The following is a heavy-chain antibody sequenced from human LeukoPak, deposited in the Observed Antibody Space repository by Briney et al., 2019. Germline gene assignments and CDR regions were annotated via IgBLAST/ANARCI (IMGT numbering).Heavy chain of an antibody. CDR2: IYYSGST. D-gene: IGHD1-26*01. CDR3: ARDLRGATDY. J-gene: IGHJ4*02. V-gene: IGHV4-39*07. CDR1: GGSISSSSYY. Sequence: PSETLSLTCTVSGGSISSSSYYWGWIRQPPGKGLEWIGSIYYSGSTYYNPSLKSRVTISVDTSKNQFSLKLSSVTAADTAVYYCARDLRGATDYWGQGTLVTVSS.